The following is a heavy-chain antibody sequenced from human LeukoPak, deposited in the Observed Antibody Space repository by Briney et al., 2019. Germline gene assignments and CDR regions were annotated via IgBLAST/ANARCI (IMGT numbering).Heavy chain of an antibody. Sequence: GGSLRLSCAASGFSFSDYAMTWVRQAPGKGLEWVSSTGDDTYYADSVKGRVTISRDDSKDTLFLQMNSLRVEDTAVYYCAKDAIYKNSVWDYFDYLGQGTLVTVSS. V-gene: IGHV3-23*01. CDR1: GFSFSDYA. CDR2: TGDDT. D-gene: IGHD5-24*01. CDR3: AKDAIYKNSVWDYFDY. J-gene: IGHJ4*02.